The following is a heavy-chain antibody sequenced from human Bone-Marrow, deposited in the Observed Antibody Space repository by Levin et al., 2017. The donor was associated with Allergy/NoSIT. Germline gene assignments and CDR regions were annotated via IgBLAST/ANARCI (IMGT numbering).Heavy chain of an antibody. CDR3: AHASSSWTSNWFDP. V-gene: IGHV2-5*02. Sequence: SGPTLVKPTQTLTLTCTFSGFSLSTSGVGVGWIRQPPGKALEWLALIYWDDDKRYSPSLKSRLTITKDTSKNQVVLTMTNMDPVDTATYYCAHASSSWTSNWFDPWGQGTLVTVSS. D-gene: IGHD6-13*01. CDR1: GFSLSTSGVG. CDR2: IYWDDDK. J-gene: IGHJ5*02.